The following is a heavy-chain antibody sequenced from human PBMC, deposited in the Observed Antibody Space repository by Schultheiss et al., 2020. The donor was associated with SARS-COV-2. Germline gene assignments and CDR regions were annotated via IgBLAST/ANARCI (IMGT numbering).Heavy chain of an antibody. J-gene: IGHJ4*02. D-gene: IGHD3/OR15-3a*01. CDR3: ARGDGLGFDY. Sequence: SQTLSLTCAVSGYSISSGYYWGWIRQPPGKGLEWIGYIYHSGSTNYNPSLKSRATISGDMSKNQFSLKLSSVTAADTAVYYCARGDGLGFDYWGQGTLVTVSS. CDR1: GYSISSGYY. V-gene: IGHV4-38-2*01. CDR2: IYHSGST.